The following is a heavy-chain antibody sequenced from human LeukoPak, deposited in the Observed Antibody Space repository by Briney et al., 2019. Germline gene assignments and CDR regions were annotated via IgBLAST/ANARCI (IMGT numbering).Heavy chain of an antibody. CDR1: GFTFSSYE. D-gene: IGHD6-19*01. CDR3: ARDLYNGSGLENFDY. V-gene: IGHV3-48*03. Sequence: GGSLRLSCAASGFTFSSYEMNWVRQAPGKGLEWVSYISSSGSTIYYADSVKGRFTISRDNAKNSLYLQMNSLRAEDTAVYYCARDLYNGSGLENFDYWGQGTLVTVSS. CDR2: ISSSGSTI. J-gene: IGHJ4*02.